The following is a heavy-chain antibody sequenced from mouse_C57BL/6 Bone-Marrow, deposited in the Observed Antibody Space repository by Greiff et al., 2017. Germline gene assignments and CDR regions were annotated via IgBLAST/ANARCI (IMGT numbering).Heavy chain of an antibody. V-gene: IGHV1-55*01. J-gene: IGHJ2*01. CDR1: GYTFTSYW. CDR2: IYPTSGRT. Sequence: VQLPQPGAELVKPGASVKMSCKASGYTFTSYWITWVKQRPGQGLEWIGDIYPTSGRTNYNEKFKSKAILTVDTSSNTAYMQLSSLTSEDSAVFYCARSGPLGRSFDYWGQGTTLTVSS. D-gene: IGHD4-1*01. CDR3: ARSGPLGRSFDY.